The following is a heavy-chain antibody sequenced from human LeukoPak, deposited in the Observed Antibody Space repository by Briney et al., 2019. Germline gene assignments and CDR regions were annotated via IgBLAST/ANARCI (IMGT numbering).Heavy chain of an antibody. Sequence: ASVKVSCKASGYTFTSYGISWVRQAPGQGLEWMGCISAYNGNTNYAQKLQGRVTMTTDTSTSTAYMELRSLRSDDTAVYYCARAILRYFDWQDAFDIWGQGTMVTVSS. J-gene: IGHJ3*02. CDR2: ISAYNGNT. CDR1: GYTFTSYG. V-gene: IGHV1-18*01. D-gene: IGHD3-9*01. CDR3: ARAILRYFDWQDAFDI.